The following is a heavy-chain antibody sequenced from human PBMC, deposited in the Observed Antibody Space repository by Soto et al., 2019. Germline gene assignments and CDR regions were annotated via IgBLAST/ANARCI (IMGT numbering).Heavy chain of an antibody. CDR3: ARDTLRGDYYYYYYMDV. V-gene: IGHV3-66*01. CDR2: IYSGGST. Sequence: GGSLRLSCAASGLTVSSNYMSWVRQAPGKGLEWVSVIYSGGSTYYADSVKGRFTISRDNSKNTLYLQMNSLRAEDTAVYYCARDTLRGDYYYYYYMDVWGKGTTVTVSS. D-gene: IGHD3-10*01. J-gene: IGHJ6*03. CDR1: GLTVSSNY.